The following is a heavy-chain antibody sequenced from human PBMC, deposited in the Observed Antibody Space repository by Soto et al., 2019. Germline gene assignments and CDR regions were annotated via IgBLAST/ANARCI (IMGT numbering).Heavy chain of an antibody. CDR1: GGSISSGGYN. D-gene: IGHD1-26*01. Sequence: SETLSLTCTVSGGSISSGGYNWRWLRQHPGKGLEWIGYIFYTGTTYYNPSLKSRVTISVDTSKNQFSLKLSSVTAAETAVYYCARDVSTGSYYDAIEFWGQGAMVTVS. CDR3: ARDVSTGSYYDAIEF. V-gene: IGHV4-31*03. CDR2: IFYTGTT. J-gene: IGHJ3*01.